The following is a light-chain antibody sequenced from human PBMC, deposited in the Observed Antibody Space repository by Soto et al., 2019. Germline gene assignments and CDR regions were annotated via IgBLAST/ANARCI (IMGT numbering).Light chain of an antibody. CDR1: QSVSSAY. V-gene: IGKV3-20*01. Sequence: IVLTHSPGTLSFSPLEIATLFFSASQSVSSAYLAWYQHKPGQAPRLFIYAASSRATGIPDRFSGSGSGTAFTLTISRLEPEDFAVYYCQKYGSSPITFGQGTRLEIK. J-gene: IGKJ5*01. CDR3: QKYGSSPIT. CDR2: AAS.